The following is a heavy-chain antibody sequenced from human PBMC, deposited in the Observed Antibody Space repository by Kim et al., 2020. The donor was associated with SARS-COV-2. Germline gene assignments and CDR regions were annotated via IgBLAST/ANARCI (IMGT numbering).Heavy chain of an antibody. V-gene: IGHV4-59*01. J-gene: IGHJ4*02. D-gene: IGHD3-3*01. CDR2: IYYSGST. CDR1: GGSISSYY. Sequence: SETLSLTCTVSGGSISSYYWSWIRQPPGKGLEWIGYIYYSGSTNYNPSLKSRVTISVDTSKNQFSLKLSSVTAADTAVYYCARGIIAWSGYPSLDYWGQGTLVTVSS. CDR3: ARGIIAWSGYPSLDY.